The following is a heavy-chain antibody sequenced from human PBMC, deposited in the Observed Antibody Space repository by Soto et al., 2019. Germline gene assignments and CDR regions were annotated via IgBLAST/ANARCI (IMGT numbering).Heavy chain of an antibody. Sequence: LETLSLTCSVSGASISSYYWTWIRQPPGGGLEWIGYMHHTQGTNDNPSLRGRVHMSIDTSMNQFSLRLTSVTAADTAVYYCARVPFVGYFDWLDPWGRGTLVTVSS. CDR2: MHHTQGT. D-gene: IGHD3-9*01. CDR3: ARVPFVGYFDWLDP. J-gene: IGHJ5*02. CDR1: GASISSYY. V-gene: IGHV4-59*01.